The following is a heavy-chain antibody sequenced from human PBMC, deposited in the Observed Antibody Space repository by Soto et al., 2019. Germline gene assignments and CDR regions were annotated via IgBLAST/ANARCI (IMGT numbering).Heavy chain of an antibody. Sequence: GGSLRLSCAASGFTFSYYWMHCVRQAPGKGLVWVSRIHSDGSSTTYADFVKGRFIISRDNARNTVDLQMNSVRVEDTAVYYCVRGELRRRFDYWGQGTLVTVSS. J-gene: IGHJ4*02. CDR2: IHSDGSST. CDR3: VRGELRRRFDY. D-gene: IGHD1-7*01. CDR1: GFTFSYYW. V-gene: IGHV3-74*01.